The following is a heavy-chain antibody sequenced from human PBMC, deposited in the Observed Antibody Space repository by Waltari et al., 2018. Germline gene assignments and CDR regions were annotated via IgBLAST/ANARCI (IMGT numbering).Heavy chain of an antibody. V-gene: IGHV4-39*01. J-gene: IGHJ3*01. CDR2: ISYNGAT. D-gene: IGHD5-12*01. CDR3: ATYIGASIGTAAFDV. CDR1: GGPITTNRHY. Sequence: QLQLQESGPGLVKPSETLSLPCSVSGGPITTNRHYWGWIRQPPGQGLEWIGTISYNGATYTSPSLESRLTMSRDTSKNQLSLTLGSVTATDTSVYFCATYIGASIGTAAFDVWGQGTMVTVSS.